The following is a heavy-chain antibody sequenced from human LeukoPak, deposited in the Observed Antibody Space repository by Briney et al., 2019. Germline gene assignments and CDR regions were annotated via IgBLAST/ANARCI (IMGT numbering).Heavy chain of an antibody. J-gene: IGHJ4*02. CDR2: VYYSGST. CDR1: GGSIRSDI. V-gene: IGHV4-59*12. D-gene: IGHD1-1*01. CDR3: ARDLRQLERQGEFDY. Sequence: SEILFPSSAVSGGSIRSDIWSWIRQPPGKGLGWIGFVYYSGSTNYSPSPNSRVTISIDTSKNKFSLKLNSVTTADTAVYYCARDLRQLERQGEFDYWGQGTLVTVSS.